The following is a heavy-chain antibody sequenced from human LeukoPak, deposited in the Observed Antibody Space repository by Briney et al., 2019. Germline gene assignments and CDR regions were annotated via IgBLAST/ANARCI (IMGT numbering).Heavy chain of an antibody. D-gene: IGHD4-17*01. CDR2: IYYSGST. Sequence: SETLSLTCTVSGGSINSSSYYWGWIRQPPGKGLEWIGSIYYSGSTYYNPSLKSRVTISVDTSKNQFSLKLSSVTAADTAVYYCATSGLYGDYGFGRFDYWGQGTLVTVSS. CDR3: ATSGLYGDYGFGRFDY. J-gene: IGHJ4*02. CDR1: GGSINSSSYY. V-gene: IGHV4-39*07.